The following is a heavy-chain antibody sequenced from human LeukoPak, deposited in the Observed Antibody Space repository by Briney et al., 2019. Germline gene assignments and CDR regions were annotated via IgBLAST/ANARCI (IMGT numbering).Heavy chain of an antibody. V-gene: IGHV3-74*01. Sequence: GGSLRLSCAATGLTFSSYWMHWVRHVPGKGLVRVSRSSTDESSTSYADSVKGRFTISRDNACDNLYPQMKSPRTDDTAVYYFAMACGGSCYNYWGQGTLVTVSS. CDR1: GLTFSSYW. D-gene: IGHD2-15*01. J-gene: IGHJ4*02. CDR3: AMACGGSCYNY. CDR2: SSTDESST.